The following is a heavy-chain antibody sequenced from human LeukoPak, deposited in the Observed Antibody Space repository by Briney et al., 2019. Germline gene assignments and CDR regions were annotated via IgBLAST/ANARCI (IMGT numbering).Heavy chain of an antibody. V-gene: IGHV3-7*04. J-gene: IGHJ3*02. CDR1: GFTFSSYW. D-gene: IGHD3-10*01. CDR2: MNQDGSER. Sequence: GGSLRLSCAASGFTFSSYWMNWVRQAPGKGLEWVANMNQDGSERYYVDSVKGRFTISRDNAKNSLYLQMNSLRAEDTAVYYCARDGVGAFDIWGQGTMVTVSS. CDR3: ARDGVGAFDI.